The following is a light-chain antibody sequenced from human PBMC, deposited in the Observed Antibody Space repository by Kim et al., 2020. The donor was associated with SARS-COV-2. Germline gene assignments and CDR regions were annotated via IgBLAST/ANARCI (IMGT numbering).Light chain of an antibody. CDR1: QNISNF. V-gene: IGKV1-39*01. Sequence: SASVGDRVTITCRASQNISNFLNWYQQRPGIAPKLLIYTASNLQSGVPSRFSGSGSGTDFTLTISSLQPEDFATYYCQQGYGTPYTFGQGTKLEI. CDR3: QQGYGTPYT. CDR2: TAS. J-gene: IGKJ2*01.